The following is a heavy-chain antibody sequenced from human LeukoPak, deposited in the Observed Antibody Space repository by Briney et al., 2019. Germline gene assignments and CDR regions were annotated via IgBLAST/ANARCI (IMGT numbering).Heavy chain of an antibody. CDR2: ISYDGSNK. V-gene: IGHV3-30*09. Sequence: GGSLRLSCAASGFTFSNYALSWVRQAPGKGLEWVAVISYDGSNKYYADSVKGRFAISRDNSKNTLYLQMNSLRAEDTAVYYCARGDGGSSWYLPTGWFDPWGQGTLVTVSS. J-gene: IGHJ5*02. CDR3: ARGDGGSSWYLPTGWFDP. CDR1: GFTFSNYA. D-gene: IGHD6-13*01.